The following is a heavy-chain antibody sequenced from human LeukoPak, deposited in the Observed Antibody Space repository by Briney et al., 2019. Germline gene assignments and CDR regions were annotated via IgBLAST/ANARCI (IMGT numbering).Heavy chain of an antibody. CDR2: ISSSSSTI. CDR3: ARDGLYSSSSNFDY. CDR1: GFTFISYS. D-gene: IGHD6-6*01. V-gene: IGHV3-48*01. J-gene: IGHJ4*02. Sequence: PGGSLRLSCAASGFTFISYSMNWVRQAPGKGLEWVSYISSSSSTIYYADSVKGRFTISRDNAKNSLYLQMNSLRAEDTAVYYCARDGLYSSSSNFDYWGKGTLVTVSS.